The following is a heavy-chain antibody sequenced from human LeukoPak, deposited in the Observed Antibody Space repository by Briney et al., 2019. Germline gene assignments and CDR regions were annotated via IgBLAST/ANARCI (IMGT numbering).Heavy chain of an antibody. CDR3: ARGQGVVPAAISVWIGTDAFDI. CDR1: GGTFSSYA. V-gene: IGHV1-69*01. CDR2: IIPIFGTA. J-gene: IGHJ3*02. Sequence: SVKVSCKASGGTFSSYAISWVRQAPGQGLEWMGGIIPIFGTANYAQKFQGRVTITADESTSTAYMELSSLRSEDTAVYYCARGQGVVPAAISVWIGTDAFDIWGQGTMVTVSS. D-gene: IGHD2-2*01.